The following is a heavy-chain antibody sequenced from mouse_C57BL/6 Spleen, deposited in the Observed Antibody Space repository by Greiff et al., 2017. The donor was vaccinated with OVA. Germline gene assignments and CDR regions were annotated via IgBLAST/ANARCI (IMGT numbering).Heavy chain of an antibody. D-gene: IGHD2-4*01. V-gene: IGHV1-50*01. Sequence: VQLQQPGAELVKPGASVKLSCKASGYTFTSYWMQWVKQRPGQGLEWIGEIDPSDSYTNYNQKFKGKATLTVATTSSTAYMQLSSLTSEDSAVYYCARRRLHYAMDYWGQGTSVTVSS. CDR2: IDPSDSYT. CDR3: ARRRLHYAMDY. CDR1: GYTFTSYW. J-gene: IGHJ4*01.